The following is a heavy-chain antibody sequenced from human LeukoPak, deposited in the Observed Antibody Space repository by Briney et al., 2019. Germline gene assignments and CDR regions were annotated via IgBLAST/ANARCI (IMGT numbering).Heavy chain of an antibody. Sequence: GGSLRLSCAASGFTFDGYAMHWVRQAPGKGLEWVSGISWSSGSIGYADSVKGRFTISRDNAKKSLYLQMNSLRAEDTALYYCAKDISYYYGSGSSLFDYWGQGTLVTVSS. CDR1: GFTFDGYA. J-gene: IGHJ4*02. D-gene: IGHD3-10*01. CDR3: AKDISYYYGSGSSLFDY. CDR2: ISWSSGSI. V-gene: IGHV3-9*01.